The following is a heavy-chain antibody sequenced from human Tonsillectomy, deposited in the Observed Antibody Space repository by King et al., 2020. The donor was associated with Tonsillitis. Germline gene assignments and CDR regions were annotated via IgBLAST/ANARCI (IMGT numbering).Heavy chain of an antibody. CDR3: TTFWSGYFDY. J-gene: IGHJ4*02. Sequence: VQLVESGGGLVQPGGSLRLSCAASGFTFSNYGMSWVRQAPGKGLEWVANIDQDGSEKFYVDSVKGRFTISRDNAKNSLYLQMNSLRAEDTAVYFCTTFWSGYFDYWGQGTLVTVSS. D-gene: IGHD3-3*01. V-gene: IGHV3-7*01. CDR1: GFTFSNYG. CDR2: IDQDGSEK.